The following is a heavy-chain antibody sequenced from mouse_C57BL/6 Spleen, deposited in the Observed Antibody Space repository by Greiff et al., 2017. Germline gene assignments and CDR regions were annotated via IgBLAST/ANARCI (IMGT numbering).Heavy chain of an antibody. J-gene: IGHJ2*01. V-gene: IGHV1-54*01. CDR3: AIYGSSYGFDY. Sequence: QVQLKQSGAELVRPGTSVKVSCKASGYAFTNYLIEWVKQRPGQGLEWIGVINPGSGGTNYNEKFKGKATLTADKSSSTAYMQLSSLTSEDSAVYFCAIYGSSYGFDYWGQGTTLTVSS. CDR1: GYAFTNYL. D-gene: IGHD1-1*01. CDR2: INPGSGGT.